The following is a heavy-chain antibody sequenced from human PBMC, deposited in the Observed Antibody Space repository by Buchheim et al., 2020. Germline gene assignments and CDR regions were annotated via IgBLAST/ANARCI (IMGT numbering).Heavy chain of an antibody. Sequence: QVQLVQSGAEVKKPGSSVKVSCKASGGTFSSYAISWVRQAPGQGLEWMGGIIPIFGTANYAQKFQGRVTITADESTSTAYMELSSLRSEDTAVYYCARVDVVVPAAIDLYYYYYYMDVWGKGTT. V-gene: IGHV1-69*01. CDR2: IIPIFGTA. D-gene: IGHD2-2*02. J-gene: IGHJ6*03. CDR1: GGTFSSYA. CDR3: ARVDVVVPAAIDLYYYYYYMDV.